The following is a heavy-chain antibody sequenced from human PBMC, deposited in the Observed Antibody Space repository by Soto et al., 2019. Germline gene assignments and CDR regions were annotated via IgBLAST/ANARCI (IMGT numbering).Heavy chain of an antibody. CDR2: ISYDGSNK. V-gene: IGHV3-30*18. J-gene: IGHJ3*02. D-gene: IGHD2-15*01. Sequence: QVQLVESGGGVVQPGRSLRLSSAASGFTFSSYGMHWVRQAPGKGLEWVAVISYDGSNKYYADSVKGRFTISRDNSKNTLYLQMNSLRAEVTAVYYCAKDGGNGHAFDIWGQGTMVTVSS. CDR1: GFTFSSYG. CDR3: AKDGGNGHAFDI.